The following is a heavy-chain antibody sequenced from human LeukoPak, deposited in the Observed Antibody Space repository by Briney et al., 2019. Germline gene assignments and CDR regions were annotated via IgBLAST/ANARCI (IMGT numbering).Heavy chain of an antibody. CDR3: AKRFFSSSAIYPNYFDC. J-gene: IGHJ4*02. V-gene: IGHV3-23*01. CDR2: ISGSGGST. D-gene: IGHD2-2*01. Sequence: PGGSLRLSCAGSGFIFNNYAMHWVRQPPGKGLEWVSVISGSGGSTYYADSVKGRFTISRDNSKNTLYLQMNSLRAEDTALYYCAKRFFSSSAIYPNYFDCWGQGTLVTVSS. CDR1: GFIFNNYA.